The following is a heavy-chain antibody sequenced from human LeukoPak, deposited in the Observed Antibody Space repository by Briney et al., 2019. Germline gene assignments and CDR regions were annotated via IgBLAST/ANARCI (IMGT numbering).Heavy chain of an antibody. CDR3: SRGGANAL. J-gene: IGHJ4*02. D-gene: IGHD4/OR15-4a*01. CDR2: IFTGGSA. CDR1: GGPITSDY. V-gene: IGHV4-4*07. Sequence: PSETLSLTCTVTGGPITSDYWGWIRQPAGKGLEWIGRIFTGGSASYSPSLKSRVTMSLDTSKNQFSLKLSSVTAADTAVYFCSRGGANALWGQGTLVTVSS.